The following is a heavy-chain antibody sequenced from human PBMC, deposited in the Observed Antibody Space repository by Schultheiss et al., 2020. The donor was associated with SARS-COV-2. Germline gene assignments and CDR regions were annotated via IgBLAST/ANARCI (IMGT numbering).Heavy chain of an antibody. D-gene: IGHD6-19*01. J-gene: IGHJ4*02. V-gene: IGHV4-59*01. CDR2: IYYSGST. CDR3: ARGSSGWYVDY. Sequence: GSLRLSCTVSGGSISSYYWSWIRQPPGKGLEWIGYIYYSGSTNYNPSLKSRVTISVDTSKNQFSLKLSSVTAADTAVYYCARGSSGWYVDYWGQGTLVTVSS. CDR1: GGSISSYY.